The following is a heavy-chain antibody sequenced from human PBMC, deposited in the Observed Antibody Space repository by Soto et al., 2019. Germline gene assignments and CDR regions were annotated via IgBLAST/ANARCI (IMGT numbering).Heavy chain of an antibody. CDR1: GGSFSGYY. D-gene: IGHD6-13*01. CDR2: INHSGST. J-gene: IGHJ6*02. CDR3: ARGNSSSWALYYYYYGMDV. Sequence: PSETLSLTCAVYGGSFSGYYWSWIRQPPGKGLEWIGEINHSGSTNYNPSLKSRVTISVDTSKTQFSLKLSSVTAADTAVYYCARGNSSSWALYYYYYGMDVWGQGTTVTVSS. V-gene: IGHV4-34*01.